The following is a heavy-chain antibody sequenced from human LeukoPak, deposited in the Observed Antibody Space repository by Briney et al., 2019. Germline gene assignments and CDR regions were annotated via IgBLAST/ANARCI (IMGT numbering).Heavy chain of an antibody. V-gene: IGHV2-5*02. J-gene: IGHJ4*02. CDR3: AHHSSWYKFDY. D-gene: IGHD6-13*01. CDR1: GFSLGTRGGG. CDR2: IYWDEDK. Sequence: SGPTLVKPPQTLTLTCTFSGFSLGTRGGGVGWIRQPPGKALEWLTLIYWDEDKRYSPSLKSRLTITKDTSKNQVVLTMTNMDPVDTATYYCAHHSSWYKFDYWGQGTLVTVSS.